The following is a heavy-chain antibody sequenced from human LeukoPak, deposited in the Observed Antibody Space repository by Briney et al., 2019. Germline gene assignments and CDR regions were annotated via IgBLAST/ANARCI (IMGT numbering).Heavy chain of an antibody. CDR3: ARRRGYYDSGNFYGLDIDY. Sequence: SETLSLTCAFYGESFNGYYWSWIRQPPGKGLEWIGEINNSETPNYNPSLKSRVIISLDTSKNQFSLKLSSVTAADTAVYYCARRRGYYDSGNFYGLDIDYWGQGTLVTVSS. V-gene: IGHV4-34*01. J-gene: IGHJ4*02. CDR2: INNSETP. CDR1: GESFNGYY. D-gene: IGHD3-10*01.